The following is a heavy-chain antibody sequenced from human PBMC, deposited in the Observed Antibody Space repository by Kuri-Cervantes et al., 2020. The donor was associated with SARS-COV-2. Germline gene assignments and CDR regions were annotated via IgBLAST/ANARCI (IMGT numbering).Heavy chain of an antibody. V-gene: IGHV4-34*01. CDR3: AREYYYDSSGYYYTRYYYYYGMDV. Sequence: SCAVYGGSFSGYYWSWIRQPPGKGLEWIGEINHSGSTNYNPSLKSRVTISVDTSKNQFSLKLSSVTAADTAVYYCAREYYYDSSGYYYTRYYYYYGMDVWGQGTTVTVSS. D-gene: IGHD3-22*01. CDR2: INHSGST. J-gene: IGHJ6*02. CDR1: GGSFSGYY.